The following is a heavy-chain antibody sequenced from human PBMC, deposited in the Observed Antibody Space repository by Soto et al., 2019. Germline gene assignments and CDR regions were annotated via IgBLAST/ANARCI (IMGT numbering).Heavy chain of an antibody. CDR2: LNEDGSFT. CDR3: ARDLSGRADV. Sequence: SLRLSCVASESTFSRYWMLWGRQTPGKGLVWVSRLNEDGSFTSYADSVQGRFTIFRDNAKKTLYLQMNSLRAEDTAVYYCARDLSGRADVWGQGTTVTVSS. V-gene: IGHV3-74*01. J-gene: IGHJ6*02. CDR1: ESTFSRYW. D-gene: IGHD3-10*01.